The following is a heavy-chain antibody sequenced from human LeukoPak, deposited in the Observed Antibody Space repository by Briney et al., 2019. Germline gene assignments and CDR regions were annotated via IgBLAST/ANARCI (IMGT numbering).Heavy chain of an antibody. D-gene: IGHD4-11*01. CDR3: ARGVYSNPSDY. V-gene: IGHV4-59*12. J-gene: IGHJ4*02. Sequence: PSETLSLTCTVSGGSISSYYWSWIRQPPGKGLEWIGHIYYSGSTNYNPSLKSRVTISVDTSKNQFSLKLSSVTAADTAVYYCARGVYSNPSDYWGQGTLVTVSS. CDR2: IYYSGST. CDR1: GGSISSYY.